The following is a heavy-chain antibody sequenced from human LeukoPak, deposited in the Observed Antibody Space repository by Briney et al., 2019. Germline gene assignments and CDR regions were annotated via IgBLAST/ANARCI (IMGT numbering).Heavy chain of an antibody. CDR1: GYTFTSYY. CDR3: ARDSLPYGDYGGSLGY. J-gene: IGHJ4*02. D-gene: IGHD4-17*01. CDR2: MNPSGGST. Sequence: ASVKVSCKASGYTFTSYYMHLVRQAPGQGLEWMGIMNPSGGSTSYAQKFQGRVTMTRDTSTSTVYMELSSLRSEDTAVYYCARDSLPYGDYGGSLGYWGQGTLVTVSS. V-gene: IGHV1-46*01.